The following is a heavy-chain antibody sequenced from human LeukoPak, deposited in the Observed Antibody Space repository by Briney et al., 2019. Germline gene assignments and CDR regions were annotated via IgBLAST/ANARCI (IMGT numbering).Heavy chain of an antibody. CDR1: GFTFNTYS. V-gene: IGHV3-30*03. D-gene: IGHD3-16*01. J-gene: IGHJ4*02. CDR2: ISYNGGRK. Sequence: PGGSLRLSCAASGFTFNTYSMSWVRQAPGEGLEWVALISYNGGRKDYADSVKGRFTIDRDNSKNTVYLQMNSLRPDDTGIYSCARQESRNYQYEGLDYWGQGNLVTVSS. CDR3: ARQESRNYQYEGLDY.